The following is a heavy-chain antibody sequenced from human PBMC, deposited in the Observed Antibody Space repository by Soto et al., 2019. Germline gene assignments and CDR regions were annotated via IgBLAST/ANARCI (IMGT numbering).Heavy chain of an antibody. V-gene: IGHV3-74*03. CDR1: GFTFGDYW. CDR3: ATAEVDY. Sequence: QAGGSLRLSCAASGFTFGDYWMHWVRQPPGKGPEWVSRMTGDGRTTQYADSVKGRFTASRDNAKSTLYLQMNSLRAEDTAVYYCATAEVDYWGPGTLVTV. CDR2: MTGDGRTT. J-gene: IGHJ4*02.